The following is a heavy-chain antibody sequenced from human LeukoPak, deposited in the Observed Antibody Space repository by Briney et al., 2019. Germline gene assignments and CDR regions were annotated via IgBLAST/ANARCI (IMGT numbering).Heavy chain of an antibody. CDR3: ARDYYLVSWYFDL. V-gene: IGHV4-4*07. D-gene: IGHD2/OR15-2a*01. J-gene: IGHJ2*01. CDR2: TYTSGST. CDR1: GGSISSYY. Sequence: PSETLSLTCTVSGGSISSYYWSWIRQPAGKGLEWIGRTYTSGSTNYNPSLKSRVTMSVDTSKNQFSLKLSSVPAADTAVYYCARDYYLVSWYFDLWGRGTLVTVSS.